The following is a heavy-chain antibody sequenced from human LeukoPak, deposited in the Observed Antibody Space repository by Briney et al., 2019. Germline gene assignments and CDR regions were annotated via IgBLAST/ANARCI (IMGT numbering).Heavy chain of an antibody. D-gene: IGHD7-27*01. CDR1: GFTVSSNY. CDR3: ARDLPPNTGIFDY. Sequence: GGSLRLSCAASGFTVSSNYMSWVRQAPGKGLEWVSVIYSGGSTYYADSVKGRFTISRDNAKNSLYLQMNSLRAEDTAVYYCARDLPPNTGIFDYWGQGTLVTVSS. J-gene: IGHJ4*02. V-gene: IGHV3-53*01. CDR2: IYSGGST.